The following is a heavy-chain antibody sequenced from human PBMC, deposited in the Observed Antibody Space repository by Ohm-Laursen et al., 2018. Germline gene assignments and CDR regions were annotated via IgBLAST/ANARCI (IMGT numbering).Heavy chain of an antibody. V-gene: IGHV1-69*06. J-gene: IGHJ4*02. CDR2: IIPIFGTA. D-gene: IGHD3-22*01. CDR3: ARDPPNYEGFDY. Sequence: ASVKVSCKASGGTFSSYAISWVRQAPGQGLEWMGGIIPIFGTANYAQKFQGRVTITADKSTSTAYMELRSLRSDDTAVYYCARDPPNYEGFDYWGQGTLVTVSS. CDR1: GGTFSSYA.